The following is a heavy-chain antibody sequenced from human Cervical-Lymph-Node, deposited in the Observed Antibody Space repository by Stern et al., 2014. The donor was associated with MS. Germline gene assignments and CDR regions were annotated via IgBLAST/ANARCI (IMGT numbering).Heavy chain of an antibody. CDR1: GFSFYDYA. Sequence: VQLVESGGGLEQPGRSLRLSCAASGFSFYDYAMHWVRQAPGKGLEWVSGVSWNSGYIDYADSVKGRFTISRDNAKNSLYLQMNSLRAEDTAMYYCVKDMYNWLVPGDTTFDFWGQGTRVTVSS. D-gene: IGHD1-1*01. V-gene: IGHV3-9*01. J-gene: IGHJ3*01. CDR3: VKDMYNWLVPGDTTFDF. CDR2: VSWNSGYI.